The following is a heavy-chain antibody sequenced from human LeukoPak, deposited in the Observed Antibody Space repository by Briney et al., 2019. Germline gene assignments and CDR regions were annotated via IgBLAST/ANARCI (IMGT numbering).Heavy chain of an antibody. D-gene: IGHD6-19*01. V-gene: IGHV3-9*01. J-gene: IGHJ6*02. CDR2: ISWNSGSI. CDR1: GFTFDDYA. Sequence: PGGSLRLSCAASGFTFDDYAMHWVRQAPGKGLEWASGISWNSGSIGYADSVKGRFTISRDNAKNSLYLQMNSLRAEDTALYYCAKSLVAGPYYYGMDVWGQGTTVTVSS. CDR3: AKSLVAGPYYYGMDV.